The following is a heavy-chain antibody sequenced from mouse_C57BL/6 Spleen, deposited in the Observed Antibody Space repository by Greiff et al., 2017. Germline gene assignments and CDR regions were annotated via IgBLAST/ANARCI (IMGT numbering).Heavy chain of an antibody. CDR2: IDPSDSYT. Sequence: QVQLKQPGAELVMPGASVKLSCKASGYTFTSYWMHWVKQRPGQGLEWIGEIDPSDSYTNYNQKFKGKSTLTVDKSSSTAYMQLSSLTSEDSAVYYCARRETSYGGTWFAYWGQGTLVTVSA. CDR3: ARRETSYGGTWFAY. J-gene: IGHJ3*01. CDR1: GYTFTSYW. V-gene: IGHV1-69*01. D-gene: IGHD2-10*01.